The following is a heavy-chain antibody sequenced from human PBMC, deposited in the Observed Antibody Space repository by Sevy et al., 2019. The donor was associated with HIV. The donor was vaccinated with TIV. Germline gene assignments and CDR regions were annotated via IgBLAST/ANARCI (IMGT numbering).Heavy chain of an antibody. CDR3: ARGDTVLPTGGFDI. J-gene: IGHJ2*01. V-gene: IGHV4-31*03. CDR1: GDSISNGEYY. CDR2: IYYTGST. Sequence: SETLSLTCTVSGDSISNGEYYWTWLRQHPGKGLEWIGYIYYTGSTYYHPSLESRVTMSVDMAKNQFSLKLTSVTAADTAMHYCARGDTVLPTGGFDIWGRGTLVTVSS. D-gene: IGHD2-8*02.